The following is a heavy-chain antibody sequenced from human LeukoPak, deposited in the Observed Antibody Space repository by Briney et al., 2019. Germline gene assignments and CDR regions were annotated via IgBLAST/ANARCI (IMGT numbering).Heavy chain of an antibody. CDR1: GYSISSGYY. J-gene: IGHJ4*02. V-gene: IGHV4-38-2*01. Sequence: SETLSLTCAVSGYSISSGYYWGWIRQPPGKGLEWIGSIYHSGSTYYNPSLKSRVTISVDTSKNQFSLKLSSVTAADTAVYYCARVGRYFDWSSLDYWGQGTLVTVSS. D-gene: IGHD3-9*01. CDR2: IYHSGST. CDR3: ARVGRYFDWSSLDY.